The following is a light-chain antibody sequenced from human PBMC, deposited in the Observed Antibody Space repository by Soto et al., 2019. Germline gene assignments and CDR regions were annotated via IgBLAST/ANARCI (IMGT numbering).Light chain of an antibody. V-gene: IGLV2-8*01. CDR3: SSYGGYNNVI. CDR2: EVS. Sequence: QSALTQPPSASGSPGQSVTISCTGTSSDVGGYNYVSWYQQHPDKPPKLIIYEVSKRPSGVPDRVSGSKSGNTASLTVSGVQAEDEADYYCSSYGGYNNVIFGGGTQLTVL. J-gene: IGLJ2*01. CDR1: SSDVGGYNY.